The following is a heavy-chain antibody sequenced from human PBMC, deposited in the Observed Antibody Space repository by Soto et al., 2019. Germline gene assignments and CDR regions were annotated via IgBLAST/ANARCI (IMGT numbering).Heavy chain of an antibody. CDR1: GFSLSTSGVG. J-gene: IGHJ4*02. CDR2: IYWDDDK. Sequence: QITLKESGPTLVKPTQTLTLTCTFSGFSLSTSGVGVGWIRQRPGKALEWLALIYWDDDKRYSPSLKSRLTITKDTSKNQVVLTMTNMDPVDTATYYCAHTEQWLVLFDYWGQGTLVTVSS. D-gene: IGHD6-19*01. V-gene: IGHV2-5*02. CDR3: AHTEQWLVLFDY.